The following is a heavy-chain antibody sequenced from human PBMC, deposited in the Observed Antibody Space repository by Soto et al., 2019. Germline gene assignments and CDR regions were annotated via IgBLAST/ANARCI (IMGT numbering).Heavy chain of an antibody. J-gene: IGHJ4*02. CDR1: GFIVSSNY. Sequence: GGSLRLCCAASGFIVSSNYMSWVRQAPGKGLEWVSIIYYDGDTYYADSVKGRFTISRDNSKNTLYLQMNSLRAEDTAVYYCARDRRSEIASAFDCWGQGTLVTVSS. CDR2: IYYDGDT. V-gene: IGHV3-66*01. CDR3: ARDRRSEIASAFDC. D-gene: IGHD6-13*01.